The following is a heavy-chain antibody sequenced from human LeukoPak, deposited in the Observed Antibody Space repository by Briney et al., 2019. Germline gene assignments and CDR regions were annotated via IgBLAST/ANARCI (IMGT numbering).Heavy chain of an antibody. J-gene: IGHJ4*02. Sequence: ASVKVSCRASSYTFTSYGIRWVRQAPGQGLEWMGWSSAYNGNTNYAQKLQGRVTMTTDTSTSTAYMELRSLRSDDTAVYYCARDLHVLLWFGELTPPGYWGQGTLVAVSS. D-gene: IGHD3-10*01. CDR1: SYTFTSYG. CDR3: ARDLHVLLWFGELTPPGY. V-gene: IGHV1-18*01. CDR2: SSAYNGNT.